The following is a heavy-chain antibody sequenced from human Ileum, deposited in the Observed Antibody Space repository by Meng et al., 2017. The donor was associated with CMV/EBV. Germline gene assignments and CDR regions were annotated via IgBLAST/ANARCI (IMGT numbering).Heavy chain of an antibody. J-gene: IGHJ4*02. V-gene: IGHV3-7*01. CDR2: IKEDGTEK. Sequence: GESLKISCAASGFTGNYMSWVRQAPGKGLECVANIKEDGTEKYYVDSVKGRFTISRDNAKNSLYLQMNSLRAEDTAVYYCARQAGTYWGQGTLVTVSS. CDR3: ARQAGTY. D-gene: IGHD6-13*01. CDR1: GFTGNY.